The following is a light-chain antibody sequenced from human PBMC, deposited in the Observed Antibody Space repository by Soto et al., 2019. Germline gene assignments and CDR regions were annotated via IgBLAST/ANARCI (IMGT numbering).Light chain of an antibody. CDR2: YDD. J-gene: IGLJ3*02. Sequence: XTISCXXXXXXIGNNVLNWYQQLPGKAPKLLIYYDDLKPSGVSDRFAGSKSGTSASLAISGLQSEDEADYYCAAWDDRLNDWVFGGGTKLTVL. V-gene: IGLV1-36*01. CDR1: XXXIGNNV. CDR3: AAWDDRLNDWV.